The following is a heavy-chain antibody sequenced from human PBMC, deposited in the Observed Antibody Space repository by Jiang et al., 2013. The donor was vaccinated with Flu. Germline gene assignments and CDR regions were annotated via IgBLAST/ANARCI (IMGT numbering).Heavy chain of an antibody. Sequence: GESLKISCQGSGYDFPNYWIGWVRQMPGKGLEWMGVILPGDSETRYSPSFQGRITISADTSINTAYLQWDSLEASDTAIYYCSRLEASRGTYYFDHWGQGTLVVASS. CDR1: GYDFPNYW. J-gene: IGHJ4*02. D-gene: IGHD3/OR15-3a*01. CDR3: SRLEASRGTYYFDH. CDR2: ILPGDSET. V-gene: IGHV5-51*01.